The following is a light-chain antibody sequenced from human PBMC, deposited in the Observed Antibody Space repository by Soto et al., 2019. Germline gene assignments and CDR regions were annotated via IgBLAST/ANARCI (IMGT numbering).Light chain of an antibody. V-gene: IGKV1-5*03. CDR3: EQHDNYPYS. CDR2: EAS. J-gene: IGKJ2*03. Sequence: ETQMTQSPSTLSASVGDRVTITCRASQTIHKWLAWYQQKPGKAPKLLIYEASTLASGVYSRFSGGGSGTEFTLTIIGLQPDDSATYYCEQHDNYPYSFGQGTKLEIK. CDR1: QTIHKW.